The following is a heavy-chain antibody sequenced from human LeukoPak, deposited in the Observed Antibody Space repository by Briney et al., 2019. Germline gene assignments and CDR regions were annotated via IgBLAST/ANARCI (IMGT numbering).Heavy chain of an antibody. CDR2: IRYDGSNK. D-gene: IGHD3-3*01. CDR1: GFTFSSYG. V-gene: IGHV3-30*02. J-gene: IGHJ4*02. CDR3: AKTDFWSGYEGLDY. Sequence: GSLRLSCAASGFTFSSYGMHWVRQAPGKGLEWVAFIRYDGSNKYYADSVKGRFTISRDNSKNTLYLQMNSLRAEDTAVYYCAKTDFWSGYEGLDYWGQGTLVTVSS.